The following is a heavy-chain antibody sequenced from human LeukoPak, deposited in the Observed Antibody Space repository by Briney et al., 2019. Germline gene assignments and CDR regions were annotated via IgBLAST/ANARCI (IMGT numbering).Heavy chain of an antibody. CDR1: GFTFSSYW. V-gene: IGHV3-74*01. Sequence: GGSLRLSCAASGFTFSSYWMHWVRQAPGKGLVWVSLITSDGSSTSYADSVKGRFTISRDNAKNTLYLQMNSLRAEDTAVYYCARVVAVAAKDYWGQGTLVTVSS. D-gene: IGHD6-19*01. CDR3: ARVVAVAAKDY. CDR2: ITSDGSST. J-gene: IGHJ4*02.